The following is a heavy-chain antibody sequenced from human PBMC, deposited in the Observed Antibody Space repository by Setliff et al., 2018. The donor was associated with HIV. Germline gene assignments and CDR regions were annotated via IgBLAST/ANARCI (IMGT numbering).Heavy chain of an antibody. CDR1: AYTFTDYY. V-gene: IGHV1-2*02. D-gene: IGHD6-19*01. CDR2: INPNSGDT. Sequence: ASVKVPCKASAYTFTDYYMHWVRQAPGQGLEWMGWINPNSGDTNYAQKFQGRVTMTRDTSIKTAYMELSSLRSDDTAVYYCARRQQWLGRGYYFDYWGQGTLVTVSS. CDR3: ARRQQWLGRGYYFDY. J-gene: IGHJ4*02.